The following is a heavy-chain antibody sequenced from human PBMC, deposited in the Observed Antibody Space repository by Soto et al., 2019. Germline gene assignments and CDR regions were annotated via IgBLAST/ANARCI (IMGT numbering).Heavy chain of an antibody. CDR1: GYTFTSYA. CDR3: ARDGLGYCSGGSCYPSINWFDP. V-gene: IGHV1-3*01. Sequence: ASVKVSCKASGYTFTSYAMHWVRQAPGQRLEWMGWINAGNGNTKYSQKFQGRVTITRDTSASTAYMELSSLRPEDTAVYYCARDGLGYCSGGSCYPSINWFDPWGQGTLVTVSS. CDR2: INAGNGNT. D-gene: IGHD2-15*01. J-gene: IGHJ5*02.